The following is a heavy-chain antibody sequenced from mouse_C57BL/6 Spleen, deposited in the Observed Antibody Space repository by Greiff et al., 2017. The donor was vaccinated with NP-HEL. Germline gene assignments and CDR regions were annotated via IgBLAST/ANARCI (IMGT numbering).Heavy chain of an antibody. D-gene: IGHD1-1*01. CDR1: GYSFTGYY. CDR3: ARSGFTTVVATDY. V-gene: IGHV1-43*01. J-gene: IGHJ2*01. Sequence: VQLQQSGPELVKPGASVKISCKASGYSFTGYYMHWVKQSSEKSLEWIGEINPSTGGTSYNQKFKGKATLTVDKSSSTAYMQLKSLTSEDSAVYYCARSGFTTVVATDYWGQGTTLTVSS. CDR2: INPSTGGT.